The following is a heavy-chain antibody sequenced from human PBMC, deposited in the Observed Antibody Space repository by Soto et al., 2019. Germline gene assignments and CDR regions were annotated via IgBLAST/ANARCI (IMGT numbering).Heavy chain of an antibody. CDR2: ITSKGYAGP. Sequence: EVQLVESGGGLVQPGQSLRLSCTTSGFTFADHAMTWFRQAPGKGLEWVGIITSKGYAGPEYAASVKGRFTISRDDSKSIAYLQMKSLKSEDTAVYYCTRNTDCIGGGCFNWFDPWGQGTVVTVSS. J-gene: IGHJ5*02. CDR3: TRNTDCIGGGCFNWFDP. CDR1: GFTFADHA. D-gene: IGHD2-15*01. V-gene: IGHV3-49*03.